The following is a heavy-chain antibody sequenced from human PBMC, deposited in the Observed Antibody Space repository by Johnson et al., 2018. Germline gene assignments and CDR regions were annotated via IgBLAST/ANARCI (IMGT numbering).Heavy chain of an antibody. J-gene: IGHJ6*02. CDR3: AKGLRENNVHDSGLNGMDV. V-gene: IGHV3-9*01. CDR1: GFTFDDYA. CDR2: ISWNSGSI. D-gene: IGHD5/OR15-5a*01. Sequence: VQLVQSGGGLVQPGRSLRLSCAASGFTFDDYAMHWVRQAPGKGLEWVSGISWNSGSIGYADSVKGRFTISRGNAKNSLYLQMNSLRTEDPALYYCAKGLRENNVHDSGLNGMDVWGQGATVTVSS.